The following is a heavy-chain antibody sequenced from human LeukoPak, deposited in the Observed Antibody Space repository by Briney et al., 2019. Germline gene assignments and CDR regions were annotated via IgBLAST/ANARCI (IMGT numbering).Heavy chain of an antibody. CDR2: IYASGST. CDR1: GGSISSYY. CDR3: ARLGGGYYYDSSGYYSFDY. J-gene: IGHJ4*02. D-gene: IGHD3-22*01. Sequence: PSETLSLTCTVSGGSISSYYWSWIRQPAGKGLEWIGRIYASGSTNYNPSLKSRVTMSADTSKNQFSLKLSSVTAADTAVYYCARLGGGYYYDSSGYYSFDYWGQGTLVTVSS. V-gene: IGHV4-4*07.